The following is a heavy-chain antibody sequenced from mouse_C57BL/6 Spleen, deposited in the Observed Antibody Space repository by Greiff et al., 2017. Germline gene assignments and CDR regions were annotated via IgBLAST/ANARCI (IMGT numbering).Heavy chain of an antibody. J-gene: IGHJ4*01. CDR1: GFTFNTYA. D-gene: IGHD1-1*01. V-gene: IGHV10-3*01. CDR2: IRSKSSNYAT. Sequence: EVHLVESGGGLVQPKGSLKLSCAASGFTFNTYAMHWVRQAPGTGLEWVARIRSKSSNYATYYADSVKDRFTISRDDSQSMLYLQMNNLKTEDTAMYYCVRVSHYYGSSYGYAMDYWGQGTSVTVSS. CDR3: VRVSHYYGSSYGYAMDY.